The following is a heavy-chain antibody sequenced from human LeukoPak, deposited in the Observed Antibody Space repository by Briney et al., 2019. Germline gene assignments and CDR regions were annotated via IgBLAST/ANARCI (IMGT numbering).Heavy chain of an antibody. D-gene: IGHD6-13*01. Sequence: ASVKVSCKASGYTFTSYGISWVRQAPGQGLEWMGWISAYNGNTNYAQKVQGRVTMTTDTSTSTAYMELRSLRSDDTAVYYCARGVAAAEDYYYGMDVWGQGTTVTVSS. CDR3: ARGVAAAEDYYYGMDV. J-gene: IGHJ6*02. V-gene: IGHV1-18*01. CDR2: ISAYNGNT. CDR1: GYTFTSYG.